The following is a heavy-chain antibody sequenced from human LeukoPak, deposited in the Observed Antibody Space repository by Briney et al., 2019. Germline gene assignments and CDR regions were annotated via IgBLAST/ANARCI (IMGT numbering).Heavy chain of an antibody. CDR2: IKSDGSIT. Sequence: GGSLRLSCAASGFTFSNYWMHWVRQAPGKGLEWVSRIKSDGSITSYADAVKGRFTISRDNAKSTLYLQMNSLRAEDTAVYYYVWLGELARFDPWGQGTLVTVSS. J-gene: IGHJ5*02. CDR3: VWLGELARFDP. D-gene: IGHD3-10*01. CDR1: GFTFSNYW. V-gene: IGHV3-74*01.